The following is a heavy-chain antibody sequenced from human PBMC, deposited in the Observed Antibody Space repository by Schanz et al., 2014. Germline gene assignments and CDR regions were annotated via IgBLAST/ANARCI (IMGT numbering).Heavy chain of an antibody. D-gene: IGHD3-10*01. Sequence: VQLLESGGGLVQPGGSLRLSCAASGFTFTNYAMSWVRQAPGKGLEWVAVIWYDGSNKYYADSVKGRFTISRDNSRDTVYLQMNSLRADDTAMYYCARWFLIRGVILDSWGQGTLVTVSS. CDR2: IWYDGSNK. V-gene: IGHV3-33*08. CDR3: ARWFLIRGVILDS. J-gene: IGHJ4*02. CDR1: GFTFTNYA.